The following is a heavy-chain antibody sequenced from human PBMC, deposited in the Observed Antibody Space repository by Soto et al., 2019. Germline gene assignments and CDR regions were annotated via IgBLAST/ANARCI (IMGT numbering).Heavy chain of an antibody. CDR1: GGSFSGYY. V-gene: IGHV4-34*01. J-gene: IGHJ3*02. D-gene: IGHD1-20*01. Sequence: SETLSLTCAVYGGSFSGYYWSWIRQPPGKGLEWIGEINHSGSTNYNPSLKSRVTISVDTSKNQFSLKLSSVTAADTAVYYCARGGPNWMGPRSAFDIWGQGTMVTVSS. CDR2: INHSGST. CDR3: ARGGPNWMGPRSAFDI.